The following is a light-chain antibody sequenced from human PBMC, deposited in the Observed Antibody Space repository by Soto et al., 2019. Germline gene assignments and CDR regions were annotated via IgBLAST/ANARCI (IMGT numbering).Light chain of an antibody. V-gene: IGKV1-33*01. CDR2: DAT. CDR3: QQYHTLPFT. CDR1: QDITGF. Sequence: DIQMTQSPSSVSASTGDRVTITCRASQDITGFLNWYQHKSGAAPKVLIYDATQLETGVPSRISGRGSATYFSFTITSLQPEDVGTYYCQQYHTLPFTFGPGTKVEI. J-gene: IGKJ3*01.